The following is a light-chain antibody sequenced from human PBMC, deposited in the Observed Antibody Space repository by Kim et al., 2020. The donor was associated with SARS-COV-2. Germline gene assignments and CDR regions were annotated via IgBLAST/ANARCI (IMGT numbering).Light chain of an antibody. J-gene: IGLJ2*01. V-gene: IGLV1-51*01. CDR2: DDN. CDR3: AVWDNILRAAV. Sequence: GQKVTISCAGSNANIGTHVVAWYRHLPGTAPKLLIHDDNGRPSGILDRFSGSKSGTSATLGITGLQTGDEADYYCAVWDNILRAAVFGAGTQLTVL. CDR1: NANIGTHV.